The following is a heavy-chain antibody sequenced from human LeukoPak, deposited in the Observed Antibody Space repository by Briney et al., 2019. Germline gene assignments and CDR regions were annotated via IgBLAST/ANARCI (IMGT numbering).Heavy chain of an antibody. CDR1: GFTFSTYW. D-gene: IGHD1-14*01. CDR3: ARVSRWALNHNPHY. CDR2: IKQDGSEK. Sequence: GGPLRLSCAASGFTFSTYWMSWLPGAPGKALEGVANIKQDGSEKYYVDSVKGRFTISRDNAKNSLYLQMNSLRAEDTAVYYCARVSRWALNHNPHYWGQGTLVTVSS. J-gene: IGHJ4*02. V-gene: IGHV3-7*03.